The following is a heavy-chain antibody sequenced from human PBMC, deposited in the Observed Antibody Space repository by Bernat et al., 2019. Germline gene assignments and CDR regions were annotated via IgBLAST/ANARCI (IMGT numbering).Heavy chain of an antibody. D-gene: IGHD1-1*01. Sequence: QVQLVESGGGVVQPGRSLTLSCAASGFSFSGYGMHWVRQAPGKGLEWVAVIWSGGSNKYYADFVKGRFTIPRDNSQNTLLLQMNSLRAEDTAVYFCARDFLGTRMLPGASDIWGQGTMVTVSS. CDR2: IWSGGSNK. J-gene: IGHJ3*02. CDR3: ARDFLGTRMLPGASDI. CDR1: GFSFSGYG. V-gene: IGHV3-33*01.